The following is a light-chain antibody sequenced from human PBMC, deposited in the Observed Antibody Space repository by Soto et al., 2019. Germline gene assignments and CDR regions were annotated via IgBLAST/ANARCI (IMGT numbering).Light chain of an antibody. V-gene: IGKV3-15*01. J-gene: IGKJ4*01. Sequence: VVTQYPATLSVSPGERATLSCRASQNLRSSLAWYQQKPGQAPRLPIYGASTRATGIPARFSGSWSGTEVTLTISSLQPEEVATYYCQQLSSYPSTSGGGTKVDI. CDR2: GAS. CDR1: QNLRSS. CDR3: QQLSSYPST.